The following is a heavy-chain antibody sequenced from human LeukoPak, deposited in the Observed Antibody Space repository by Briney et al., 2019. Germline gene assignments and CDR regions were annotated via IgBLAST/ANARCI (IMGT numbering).Heavy chain of an antibody. CDR2: ISSSGGNT. Sequence: PGGSLRLSCAASGFTFSSYSMHWVRQAPGKGLEYVSAISSSGGNTYYAISVKGRFTISRDNAKNSLYLQMNSLRAEDTAVYYCAKAPRPYCSSTSCYSDFDYRGQGTLVTVSS. CDR1: GFTFSSYS. CDR3: AKAPRPYCSSTSCYSDFDY. J-gene: IGHJ4*02. V-gene: IGHV3-64*01. D-gene: IGHD2-2*02.